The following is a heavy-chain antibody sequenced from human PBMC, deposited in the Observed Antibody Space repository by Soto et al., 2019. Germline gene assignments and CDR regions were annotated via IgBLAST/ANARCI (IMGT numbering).Heavy chain of an antibody. V-gene: IGHV1-69*13. CDR1: GGTFSSYA. J-gene: IGHJ4*02. CDR3: ARVWQGDTSFRVVKYFDY. CDR2: IIPIFGTA. D-gene: IGHD3-3*01. Sequence: ASVKVSCKASGGTFSSYAISWVRQAPGQGLEWMGGIIPIFGTANYAQKFQGRVTITADESTSTAYMELSSLRSEDTAVYYCARVWQGDTSFRVVKYFDYLGQGTLVTVSS.